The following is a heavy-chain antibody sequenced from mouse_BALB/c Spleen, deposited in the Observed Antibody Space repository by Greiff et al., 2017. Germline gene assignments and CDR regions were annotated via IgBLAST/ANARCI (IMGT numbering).Heavy chain of an antibody. D-gene: IGHD1-1*01. CDR1: GFAFSSYD. CDR3: ARLPVVAYYYAMDY. Sequence: EVMLVESGGGLVKPGGSLKLSCAASGFAFSSYDMSWVRQTPEKRLEWVAYISSGGGSTYYPDTVKGRFTISRDNAKNTLYLQMSSLKSEDTAMYYCARLPVVAYYYAMDYWGQGTSVTVSS. V-gene: IGHV5-12-1*01. J-gene: IGHJ4*01. CDR2: ISSGGGST.